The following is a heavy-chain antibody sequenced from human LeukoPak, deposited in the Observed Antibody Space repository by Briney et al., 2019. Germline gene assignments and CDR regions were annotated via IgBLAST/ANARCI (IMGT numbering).Heavy chain of an antibody. V-gene: IGHV4-59*08. Sequence: SETLSLTCTVSGVSIRGYYWSWTRQPPGKGLEWIGYIYSSGTTNYNPSLKSRVTISVDTSKNQFSLKLSSVTAADTAVYYCARGSGWFNYWGQGTLVTVSS. D-gene: IGHD6-19*01. CDR1: GVSIRGYY. CDR2: IYSSGTT. J-gene: IGHJ4*02. CDR3: ARGSGWFNY.